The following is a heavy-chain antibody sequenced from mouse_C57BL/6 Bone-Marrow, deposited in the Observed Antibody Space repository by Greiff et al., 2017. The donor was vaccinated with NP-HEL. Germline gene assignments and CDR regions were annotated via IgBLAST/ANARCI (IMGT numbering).Heavy chain of an antibody. CDR1: GYTFTDYY. J-gene: IGHJ2*01. CDR3: ASYDGDLDY. D-gene: IGHD2-3*01. V-gene: IGHV1-26*01. CDR2: INPNTGGT. Sequence: EVKLVESGPELVKPGASVKISCKASGYTFTDYYMNWVKQSHGKSLEWIGDINPNTGGTSYNQKFKGKATLTVDNSSSTAYMELRSLTSEDSAVYYCASYDGDLDYWGQGTTLTVSS.